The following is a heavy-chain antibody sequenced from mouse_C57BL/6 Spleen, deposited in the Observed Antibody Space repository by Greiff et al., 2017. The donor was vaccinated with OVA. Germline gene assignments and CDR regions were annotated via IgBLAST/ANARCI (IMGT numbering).Heavy chain of an antibody. CDR3: ARGYYGSSYGYFDV. CDR1: GFTFSDYY. CDR2: ISNGGGST. Sequence: DVMLVESGGGLVQPGGSLKLSCAASGFTFSDYYMYWVRQTPEKRLEWVAYISNGGGSTYYPATVKGRFTISRDNAKNTLYLQMSRLKSEDTAMYYCARGYYGSSYGYFDVWGTGTTVTVSS. D-gene: IGHD1-1*01. V-gene: IGHV5-12*01. J-gene: IGHJ1*03.